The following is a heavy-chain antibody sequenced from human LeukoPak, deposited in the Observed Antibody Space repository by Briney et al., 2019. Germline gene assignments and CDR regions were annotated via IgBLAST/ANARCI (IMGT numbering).Heavy chain of an antibody. CDR3: ARTTVVAKYFDY. CDR2: IYYSGST. V-gene: IGHV4-31*03. D-gene: IGHD4-23*01. CDR1: GGSISSSSYY. Sequence: PSETLSLTCTVSGGSISSSSYYWSWIRQHPGKGLEWIGYIYYSGSTYYNPSLKSRVIISVDTSKNQFSLKLSSVTAADTAVYYCARTTVVAKYFDYWGQGTLVTVSS. J-gene: IGHJ4*02.